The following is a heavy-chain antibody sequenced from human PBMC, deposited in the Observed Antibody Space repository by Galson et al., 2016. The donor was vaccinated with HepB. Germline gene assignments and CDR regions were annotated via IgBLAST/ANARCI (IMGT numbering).Heavy chain of an antibody. Sequence: SETLSLTCTVSGVSISNSSYYWVWIRQPPGKGLQWIGQIYHTGDTNYNPSLKSRVTMSVDESKNQFSLNLRSVTAADTALYFCTREAPGDHFDYWGQGTLVTVST. V-gene: IGHV4-39*07. D-gene: IGHD1-1*01. J-gene: IGHJ4*02. CDR2: IYHTGDT. CDR1: GVSISNSSYY. CDR3: TREAPGDHFDY.